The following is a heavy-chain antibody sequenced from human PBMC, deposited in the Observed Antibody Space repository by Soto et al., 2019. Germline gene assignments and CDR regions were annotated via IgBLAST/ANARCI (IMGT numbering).Heavy chain of an antibody. Sequence: GGSLRLSCEASGFTFSRNAMHWVRQAPGKGLEWVAVISFDGNNQYYTDSVKGRFTISRDNSKNTLDLQMNSLRREDTAVYYCTRDREYSGFYYGMDVWGQRTTVTVSS. CDR3: TRDREYSGFYYGMDV. J-gene: IGHJ6*02. CDR1: GFTFSRNA. CDR2: ISFDGNNQ. D-gene: IGHD5-12*01. V-gene: IGHV3-30-3*01.